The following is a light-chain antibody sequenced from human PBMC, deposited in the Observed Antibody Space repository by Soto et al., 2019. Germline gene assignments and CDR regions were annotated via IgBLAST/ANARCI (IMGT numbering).Light chain of an antibody. CDR2: DAS. Sequence: AIQLTQSPSSLSASVGDRVTITCRASQGISSALAWYQQKPGKAPKLLIYDASSLESGVPSRFSGSGSGTDFTLTISSLQPEDFATYYCQQFNSYFPFGGGTKVEIK. CDR1: QGISSA. J-gene: IGKJ4*01. V-gene: IGKV1-13*02. CDR3: QQFNSYFP.